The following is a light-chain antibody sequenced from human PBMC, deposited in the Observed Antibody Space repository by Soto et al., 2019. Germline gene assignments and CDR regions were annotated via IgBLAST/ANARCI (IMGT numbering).Light chain of an antibody. CDR1: SSDVGGYNY. Sequence: QSALTQPASVSGSPGQSITISCTGTSSDVGGYNYVSWYQQHPGKAPKFMIYGVTNRPSGVSNRFSGSKSGNTASLTISGLQAEDEADYYCSSYTSSSTLSVVFGGGTQLTVL. CDR2: GVT. CDR3: SSYTSSSTLSVV. J-gene: IGLJ2*01. V-gene: IGLV2-14*01.